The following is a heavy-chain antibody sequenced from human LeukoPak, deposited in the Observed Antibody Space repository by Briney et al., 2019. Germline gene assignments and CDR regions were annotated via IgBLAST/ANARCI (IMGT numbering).Heavy chain of an antibody. CDR2: ISGSGGST. J-gene: IGHJ4*02. Sequence: GGSLRLSCAASGFTFSSYAMSWVRQAPGKGLEWVSAISGSGGSTYYADSVKGRFTISRDNSKNTLYLQMNSLRAEDTAVYYCAKAPSGSRRETPFDYWGQGTLVTVSS. D-gene: IGHD1-26*01. CDR1: GFTFSSYA. V-gene: IGHV3-23*01. CDR3: AKAPSGSRRETPFDY.